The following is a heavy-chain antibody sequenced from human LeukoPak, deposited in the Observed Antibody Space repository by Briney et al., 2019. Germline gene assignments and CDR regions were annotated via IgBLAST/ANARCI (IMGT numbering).Heavy chain of an antibody. J-gene: IGHJ4*02. D-gene: IGHD3-10*01. CDR3: AREYTMVRGVIGY. V-gene: IGHV4-4*02. CDR1: GGSISSNNW. CDR2: IYHSGST. Sequence: SGTLSLTCAVSGGSISSNNWWSWVRQPPGKGLEWIGEIYHSGSTNYNPSLKSRVTISVDKSKNQFSLKLSSVTAADTAVYYCAREYTMVRGVIGYWGQGTLVTVSS.